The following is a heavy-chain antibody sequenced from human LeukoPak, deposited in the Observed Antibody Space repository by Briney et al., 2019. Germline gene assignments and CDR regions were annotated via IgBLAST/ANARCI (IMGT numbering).Heavy chain of an antibody. V-gene: IGHV4-59*01. D-gene: IGHD5-24*01. J-gene: IGHJ4*02. CDR2: IYYSGTT. Sequence: SETLSLSCTVSGGSITSYYWSWIRQPPGKGLECIGYIYYSGTTYYNPSLKSRVTISVDTSKNQFSLKLSSVTAADTAVYYCARVRRDGYNSPDYWGQGTLVTVSS. CDR3: ARVRRDGYNSPDY. CDR1: GGSITSYY.